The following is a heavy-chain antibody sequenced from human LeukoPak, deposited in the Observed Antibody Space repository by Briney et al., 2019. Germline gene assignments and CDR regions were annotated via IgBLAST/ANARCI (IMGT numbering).Heavy chain of an antibody. J-gene: IGHJ4*02. CDR3: ARGGGDIGQYCSAGAWRREFDY. D-gene: IGHD2-15*01. Sequence: GGSLRLSCAASGFTFSSWSMYWVRQAPGKGLEYVSAVSGNGHNTYYADSVKGRFIISRGNSKNTLYLQMGSLRVEDMAVYYCARGGGDIGQYCSAGAWRREFDYGGQGTLVTVS. CDR1: GFTFSSWS. CDR2: VSGNGHNT. V-gene: IGHV3-64*02.